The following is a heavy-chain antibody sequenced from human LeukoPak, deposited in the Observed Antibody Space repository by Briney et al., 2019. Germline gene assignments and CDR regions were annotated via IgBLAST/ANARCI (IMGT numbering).Heavy chain of an antibody. CDR2: INHSGST. V-gene: IGHV4-34*01. D-gene: IGHD4-17*01. CDR1: GGSFSGYY. Sequence: PSETLSLTCAVYGGSFSGYYWSWIRQPPGKGLEWIGEINHSGSTNYNPSLKSRVTISVDTSKNQFSLKLSSVTAADTAVCYCARRVLETTVTSNWFDPWGQGTLVTVSS. J-gene: IGHJ5*02. CDR3: ARRVLETTVTSNWFDP.